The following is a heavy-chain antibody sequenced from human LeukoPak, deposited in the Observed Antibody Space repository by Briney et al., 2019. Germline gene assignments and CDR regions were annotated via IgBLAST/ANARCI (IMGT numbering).Heavy chain of an antibody. D-gene: IGHD2-15*01. J-gene: IGHJ4*02. CDR3: AKDGDVGYCSGGSCYLPDY. CDR1: GFTFSSYA. CDR2: ISGSGGST. V-gene: IGHV3-23*01. Sequence: GGSLRLSCAASGFTFSSYAVSWVRQAPGKGLEWVSGISGSGGSTYYADSVKGRFTISRENSKNTLYLQMNSLRAEDTAVYYCAKDGDVGYCSGGSCYLPDYWGQGTLVTVSS.